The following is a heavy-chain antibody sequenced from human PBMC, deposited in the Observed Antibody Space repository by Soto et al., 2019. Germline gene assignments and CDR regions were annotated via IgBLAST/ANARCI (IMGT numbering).Heavy chain of an antibody. CDR1: GFTFSDFA. CDR3: ARMEVRDPWAYSFDY. V-gene: IGHV3-23*01. D-gene: IGHD2-21*01. CDR2: IYGGGNGP. Sequence: EVQVLESGGGLVQPGGSLRLSCAATGFTFSDFAMSWVRQAPGKGLEWVSRIYGGGNGPHYADSVKGRVTISRDNSKNTLYLQMNSPRAEDTAVYYCARMEVRDPWAYSFDYWGQGTLVTVSS. J-gene: IGHJ4*02.